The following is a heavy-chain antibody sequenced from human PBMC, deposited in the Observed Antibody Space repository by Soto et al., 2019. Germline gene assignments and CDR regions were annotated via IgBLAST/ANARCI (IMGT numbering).Heavy chain of an antibody. CDR2: IYFTGNT. Sequence: SETLSLTCSASGGSITSSSHFWGWVRQPPGKGLEWIGTIYFTGNTYYTPSLKSRLTMSFDTSKNEFSLRLNSVTAADTAVYYCAGQTFTIAAASYGRSNWFDPWGPGTLVTVSS. D-gene: IGHD6-25*01. J-gene: IGHJ5*02. CDR1: GGSITSSSHF. CDR3: AGQTFTIAAASYGRSNWFDP. V-gene: IGHV4-39*01.